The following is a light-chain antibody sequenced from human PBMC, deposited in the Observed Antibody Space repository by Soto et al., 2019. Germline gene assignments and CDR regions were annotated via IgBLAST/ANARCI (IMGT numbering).Light chain of an antibody. CDR3: QQRSNWSIT. V-gene: IGKV3-11*01. J-gene: IGKJ5*01. Sequence: EIVLTQSPATLSLSPGERATLSCRASQSVSTFLAWYQHKPGQAPRLLIYDASNRATGIPDRFRGSGSGTDFTLTISSLEPEDFAVYYCQQRSNWSITFGQGTRLEIK. CDR1: QSVSTF. CDR2: DAS.